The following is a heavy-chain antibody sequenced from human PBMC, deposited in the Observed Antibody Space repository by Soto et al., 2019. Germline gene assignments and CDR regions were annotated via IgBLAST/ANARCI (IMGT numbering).Heavy chain of an antibody. J-gene: IGHJ6*04. D-gene: IGHD3-3*01. CDR3: ARARKGSGSDYYYHYGMDV. CDR1: GGSFSDYY. Sequence: SETLSLTCSVYGGSFSDYYWSWIRQPPGKGLEWIGEINHSGSTNYNPSPKSRVTISVHTSKNQFSLKLSSVTAADTAVYYCARARKGSGSDYYYHYGMDVWGKGTTVTVS. V-gene: IGHV4-34*01. CDR2: INHSGST.